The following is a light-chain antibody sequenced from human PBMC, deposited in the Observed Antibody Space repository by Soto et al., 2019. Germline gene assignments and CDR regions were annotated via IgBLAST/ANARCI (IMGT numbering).Light chain of an antibody. CDR3: QQYNGYWT. Sequence: DIQMTQSPSPLSASVGDRVTITCRASQSISDSLAWYQQKPGKAPKLLIYEASSLKSGVPSRFSGSRSGTEYTLTISILQTDDFATYYCQQYNGYWTFGLGTKVEIK. CDR1: QSISDS. CDR2: EAS. V-gene: IGKV1-5*03. J-gene: IGKJ1*01.